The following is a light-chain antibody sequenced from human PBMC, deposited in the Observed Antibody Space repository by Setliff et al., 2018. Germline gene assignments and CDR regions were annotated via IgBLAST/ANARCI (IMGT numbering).Light chain of an antibody. CDR3: QSYAGGLGGYV. Sequence: QSALTQPPSASGTPGQRVTVSCSGSSSNFGSRSVSWFQQLPGTPPKLLIYSNNQRPSGVPDRFSGSKSGSSASLAISGLQSEDEADYYCQSYAGGLGGYVFGGGTKVTVL. CDR1: SSNFGSRS. J-gene: IGLJ1*01. CDR2: SNN. V-gene: IGLV1-44*01.